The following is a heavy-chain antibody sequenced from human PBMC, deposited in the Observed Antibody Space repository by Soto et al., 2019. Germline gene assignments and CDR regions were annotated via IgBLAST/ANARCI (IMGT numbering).Heavy chain of an antibody. CDR1: GGTFSSYA. J-gene: IGHJ4*02. Sequence: SVKVSCKASGGTFSSYAISWVRQAPGQGLEWMGGIIHIFGTANYAQKFQGRVTITADESTSTAYMELSSLRSEDTAVYYCARGSTFNYDSPFDYWGQGTLVTVSS. CDR3: ARGSTFNYDSPFDY. CDR2: IIHIFGTA. V-gene: IGHV1-69*13. D-gene: IGHD3-22*01.